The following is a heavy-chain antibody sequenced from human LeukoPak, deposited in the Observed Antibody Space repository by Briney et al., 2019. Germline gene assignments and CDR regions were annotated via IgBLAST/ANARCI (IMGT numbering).Heavy chain of an antibody. CDR1: GFTFSDYY. J-gene: IGHJ4*02. CDR3: AREEGGDYGRYFDY. CDR2: ISSSGSTI. Sequence: PGGSLRLSCAAAGFTFSDYYMSWIRQAPGKGLEWVSYISSSGSTIYYADSGKDRFTISRDNAKNSLYLQMNSLKAEHTAVYYCAREEGGDYGRYFDYWGQGTLVTVSS. D-gene: IGHD4-17*01. V-gene: IGHV3-11*04.